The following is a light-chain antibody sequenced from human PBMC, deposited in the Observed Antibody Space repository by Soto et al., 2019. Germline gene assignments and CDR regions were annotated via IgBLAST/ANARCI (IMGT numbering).Light chain of an antibody. CDR3: QQGHNGPLT. Sequence: EIAMTQSPATLSVSPGERATLSCRASQSISTELAWYQQIPGQPPRLLLYSASTRATGVPARFTGSGSGSEFTLTISGLQSEDFAIYYCQQGHNGPLTFGQGTRLEI. V-gene: IGKV3-15*01. CDR2: SAS. J-gene: IGKJ2*01. CDR1: QSISTE.